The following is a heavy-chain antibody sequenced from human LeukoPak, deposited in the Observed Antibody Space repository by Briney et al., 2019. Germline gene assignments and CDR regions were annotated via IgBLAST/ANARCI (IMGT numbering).Heavy chain of an antibody. V-gene: IGHV3-23*01. CDR3: AIGDVAAAALYY. J-gene: IGHJ4*02. Sequence: GGSLRLSCAASGLTFSTYAMSWVRQAPGKGLEWVSTISGSGGSTYYADSVKGRFSISRDNYKNTLYLQMNSLRVEDTAAYYCAIGDVAAAALYYWGQGTLVAVSS. CDR1: GLTFSTYA. CDR2: ISGSGGST. D-gene: IGHD6-13*01.